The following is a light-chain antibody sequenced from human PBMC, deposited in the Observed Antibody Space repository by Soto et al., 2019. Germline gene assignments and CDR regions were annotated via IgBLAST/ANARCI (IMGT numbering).Light chain of an antibody. CDR3: QQVKRSPLT. J-gene: IGKJ4*01. V-gene: IGKV1-9*01. CDR1: EDISSY. CDR2: GAS. Sequence: DIQLTQSPSFLSASVGDRVSITCRASEDISSYLAWYQRKPGKAPKVLIYGASTLQSGVPSSFSGSGSGTEFTLTINSLQPEDFASYYCQQVKRSPLTFGGGTKVEIK.